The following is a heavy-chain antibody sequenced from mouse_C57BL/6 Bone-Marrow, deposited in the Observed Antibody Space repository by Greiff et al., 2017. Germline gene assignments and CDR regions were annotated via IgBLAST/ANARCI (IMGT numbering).Heavy chain of an antibody. CDR3: TRDGYYYYYGSSYHGYFDV. CDR1: GFTFSSYA. D-gene: IGHD1-1*01. CDR2: ISSGGDYI. Sequence: DVMLVESGEGLVKPGGSLTLSCAASGFTFSSYAMSWVRQTPEKRLEWVAYISSGGDYIYYADTVKGRFTISRDNARNTLYLQMSSLKSEDTAMYYWTRDGYYYYYGSSYHGYFDVGGTGTTVTVSS. J-gene: IGHJ1*03. V-gene: IGHV5-9-1*02.